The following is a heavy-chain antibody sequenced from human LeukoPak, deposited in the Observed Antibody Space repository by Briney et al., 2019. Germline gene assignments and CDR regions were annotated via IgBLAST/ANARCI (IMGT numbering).Heavy chain of an antibody. CDR3: ARGGISNAFDI. CDR1: GGSISSYY. CDR2: IYYSGST. V-gene: IGHV4-59*01. Sequence: SETLSLTCTVSGGSISSYYWSWIRQPPGKGLEWIGYIYYSGSTNYNPSLKSRVTISVDTSKNQFSLKLSSVTAADTAVYYCARGGISNAFDIWGQGTTVTVSS. J-gene: IGHJ3*02.